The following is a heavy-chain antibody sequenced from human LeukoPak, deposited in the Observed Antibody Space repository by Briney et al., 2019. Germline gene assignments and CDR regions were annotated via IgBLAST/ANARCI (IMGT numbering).Heavy chain of an antibody. CDR2: IYYSGST. J-gene: IGHJ4*02. V-gene: IGHV4-59*01. Sequence: SETLSLTCTVSGGSISSYCWSWIRQPPGKGLEWIGYIYYSGSTNYNPSLKSRVTISVDTSKNQFSLKLSSVTAADTAVYYCARDRLGGTAQDYWGQGTLVTVSS. CDR3: ARDRLGGTAQDY. CDR1: GGSISSYC. D-gene: IGHD3-16*01.